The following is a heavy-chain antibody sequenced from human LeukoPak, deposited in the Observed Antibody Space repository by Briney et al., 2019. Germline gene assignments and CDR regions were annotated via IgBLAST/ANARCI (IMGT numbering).Heavy chain of an antibody. CDR2: IKGDGSET. CDR1: GFIFSNNW. J-gene: IGHJ4*02. V-gene: IGHV3-7*01. Sequence: GGSLRLSCAGSGFIFSNNWMSWVRQAPGKGLEWVANIKGDGSETYYVDSVKGRFTISRDNTRSSLYLQMNSLRADDTATYYCTRDDFSGSYCDWGQGTLVTVSS. CDR3: TRDDFSGSYCD. D-gene: IGHD1-26*01.